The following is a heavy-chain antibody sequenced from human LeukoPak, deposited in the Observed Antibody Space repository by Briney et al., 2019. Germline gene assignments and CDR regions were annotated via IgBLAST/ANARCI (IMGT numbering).Heavy chain of an antibody. D-gene: IGHD3-10*01. CDR1: GFTFSDYY. Sequence: GGSLRLSCAASGFTFSDYYMSWIRQAPGKGLEWVSYIGSSGRTIYYADSVKGRFTISRDNAKNSLYLQMNSLRAEDTAVYYCATDRPGSGSNYKRFDYWGQGTLVTVSS. V-gene: IGHV3-11*01. J-gene: IGHJ4*02. CDR3: ATDRPGSGSNYKRFDY. CDR2: IGSSGRTI.